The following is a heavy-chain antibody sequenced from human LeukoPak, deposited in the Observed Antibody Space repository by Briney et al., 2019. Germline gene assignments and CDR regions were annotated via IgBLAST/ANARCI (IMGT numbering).Heavy chain of an antibody. CDR1: GFTFSTYW. CDR2: INQHGNEK. CDR3: ATGTEMDRGVIINGHLDY. J-gene: IGHJ4*02. Sequence: GGSLRLSCAASGFTFSTYWMNWVRQAPGKGLEWVANINQHGNEKYYVYSVKDRFPISRDNGKNSLYLEMNSLRAEDTAVYYCATGTEMDRGVIINGHLDYWGQGTLVSASS. V-gene: IGHV3-7*01. D-gene: IGHD3-10*01.